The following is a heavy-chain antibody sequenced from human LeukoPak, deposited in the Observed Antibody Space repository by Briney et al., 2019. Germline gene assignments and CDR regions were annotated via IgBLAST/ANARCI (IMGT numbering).Heavy chain of an antibody. CDR1: GFTFSSYS. J-gene: IGHJ4*02. CDR2: ISSSSSYI. V-gene: IGHV3-21*01. CDR3: ARAIAVAGTFRGG. D-gene: IGHD6-19*01. Sequence: TGGSLRLSCAASGFTFSSYSMNWVRQAPGKGLEWVSSISSSSSYIYYADSVKGRFTISRDNAKNSLYLQMNSLRAEDTAVYYCARAIAVAGTFRGGWGQGTLVTVSS.